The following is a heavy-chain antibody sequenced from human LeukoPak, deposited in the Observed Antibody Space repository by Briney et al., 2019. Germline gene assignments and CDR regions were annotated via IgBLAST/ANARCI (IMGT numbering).Heavy chain of an antibody. CDR2: ISWNSGSI. Sequence: GGSLRLSCAASGFTFDDYAMHWVRQAPGKGLEWVSGISWNSGSIGYADSVKGRFTISRDNAKNSLYLQMNSLRAEDMALYYCAKASRPGGGSYDYFDYWGQGTLVTVSS. D-gene: IGHD1-26*01. CDR3: AKASRPGGGSYDYFDY. V-gene: IGHV3-9*03. J-gene: IGHJ4*02. CDR1: GFTFDDYA.